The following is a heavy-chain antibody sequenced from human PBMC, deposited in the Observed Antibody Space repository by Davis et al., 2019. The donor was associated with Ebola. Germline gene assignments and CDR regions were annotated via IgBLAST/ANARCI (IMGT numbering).Heavy chain of an antibody. D-gene: IGHD4-23*01. V-gene: IGHV5-51*07. Sequence: GESLKISCKGSGYSFTSYWIGWVHQMPGKGLEWMGIISPGDSDTRYSPSFQGQVTISADKSISTAYLQWSSLKASDTAMYYCARTGIASYGGNSGFDYWGQGTLVTVSS. CDR2: ISPGDSDT. CDR3: ARTGIASYGGNSGFDY. CDR1: GYSFTSYW. J-gene: IGHJ4*02.